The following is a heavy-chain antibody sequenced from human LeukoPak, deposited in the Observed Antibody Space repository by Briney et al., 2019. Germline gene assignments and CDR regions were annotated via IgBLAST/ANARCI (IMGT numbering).Heavy chain of an antibody. Sequence: SETLSLTCTVSGGSISSYHWSWIRQPPGKGLEWIGYIYYSGSTNYNPSLKSRVTISVDTSKNQFSLKLSSVTAADTAVYYCARDLGGAPTEDAFDIWGQGTMVTVSS. CDR1: GGSISSYH. V-gene: IGHV4-59*01. CDR2: IYYSGST. J-gene: IGHJ3*02. CDR3: ARDLGGAPTEDAFDI. D-gene: IGHD1-26*01.